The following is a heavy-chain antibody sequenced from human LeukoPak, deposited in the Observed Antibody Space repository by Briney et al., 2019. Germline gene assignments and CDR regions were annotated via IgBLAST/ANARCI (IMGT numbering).Heavy chain of an antibody. J-gene: IGHJ4*02. CDR3: ARDIAYSSSWYREGFDY. Sequence: ASVKVSCKASGYTFTSYGISWVRQAPGQGPEWMGWISAYNGNTNYAQKLQGRVTMTTDTSTSTAYMELRSLRSDDTAVYYCARDIAYSSSWYREGFDYWGQGTLVTVSS. V-gene: IGHV1-18*01. CDR2: ISAYNGNT. CDR1: GYTFTSYG. D-gene: IGHD6-13*01.